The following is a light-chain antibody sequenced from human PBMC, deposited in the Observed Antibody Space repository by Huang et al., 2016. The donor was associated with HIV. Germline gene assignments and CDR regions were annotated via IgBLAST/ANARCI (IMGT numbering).Light chain of an antibody. CDR1: QSLLRNNGYNY. J-gene: IGKJ3*01. Sequence: IVMTQSPLSLPVTLGEPASISCRSSQSLLRNNGYNYLDWYLQKPGQSPQLLIYLGSNRASGVPDRFSAGGSGTEFTLKISRVAAEDIGVYYCMQSLQTPRTFGPGTKVDIK. CDR3: MQSLQTPRT. V-gene: IGKV2-28*01. CDR2: LGS.